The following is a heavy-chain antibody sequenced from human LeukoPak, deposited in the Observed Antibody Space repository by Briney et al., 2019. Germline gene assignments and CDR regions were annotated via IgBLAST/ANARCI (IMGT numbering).Heavy chain of an antibody. Sequence: SETLSLTRTDSRCSISSYYWSWIRQPPGKGLEGIGYIYYSGSTNYNPPLKSRVTISVDTSKNQFSLKLSSVTAADTGVYYCAGCSGGSCYSRAFDIWGQGTMVTVSS. V-gene: IGHV4-59*01. CDR2: IYYSGST. J-gene: IGHJ3*02. CDR3: AGCSGGSCYSRAFDI. D-gene: IGHD2-15*01. CDR1: RCSISSYY.